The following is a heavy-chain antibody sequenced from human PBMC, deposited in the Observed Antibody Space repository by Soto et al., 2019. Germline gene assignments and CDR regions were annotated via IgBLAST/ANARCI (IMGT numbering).Heavy chain of an antibody. J-gene: IGHJ5*02. V-gene: IGHV4-39*01. D-gene: IGHD2-2*01. CDR3: ARHEKSGGVPAASPLNWFDP. CDR2: IYYSGST. Sequence: PSETLSLTCTVSGGSISSSSYYWGWIRQAPGKGLEWIGSIYYSGSTYYNPSLKSRVTISVDTSKNQFSLKLSSVTAADTAVYYCARHEKSGGVPAASPLNWFDPRGQGTLVTVS. CDR1: GGSISSSSYY.